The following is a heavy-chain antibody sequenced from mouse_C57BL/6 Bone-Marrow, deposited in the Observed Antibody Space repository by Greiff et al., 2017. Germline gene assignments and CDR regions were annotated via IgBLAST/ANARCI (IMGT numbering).Heavy chain of an antibody. CDR3: TTYGSSVRCFDV. Sequence: EVQLQESGAELVRPGASVKMSCTASGYNIKDDYMHWVKQRPEQGLEWIGWIDPENGGTDYASKFKGKATITADTSSNTAYMQLSSLTSEDSAVYYCTTYGSSVRCFDVWGTGTTVTVSA. CDR2: IDPENGGT. CDR1: GYNIKDDY. D-gene: IGHD1-1*01. V-gene: IGHV14-4*01. J-gene: IGHJ1*03.